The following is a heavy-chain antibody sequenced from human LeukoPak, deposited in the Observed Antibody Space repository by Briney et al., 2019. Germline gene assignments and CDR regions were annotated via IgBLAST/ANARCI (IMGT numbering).Heavy chain of an antibody. CDR2: MLYSGNI. J-gene: IGHJ5*02. CDR1: GGSISTYY. Sequence: SETLSLTCTVSGGSISTYYWSWIRQTPGKGLEWIGHMLYSGNIYYNPSLKSRVTISVDTSKNQFALRLNSVTAADTAVYYCARDERYGDLYNWFDPWGRGTLVTVSS. V-gene: IGHV4-59*01. D-gene: IGHD4-17*01. CDR3: ARDERYGDLYNWFDP.